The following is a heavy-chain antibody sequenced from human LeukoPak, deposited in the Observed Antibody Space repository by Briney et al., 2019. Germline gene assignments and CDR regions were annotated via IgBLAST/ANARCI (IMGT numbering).Heavy chain of an antibody. CDR2: ITTSGSTI. Sequence: GGSLRLSCVASGFTFTNHEMNWVRQAPGKGLEWVSYITTSGSTIYYADSVKGRFTISRDNAKNSLYLQMNSLRAEDTAVYYCAKDRSPGGFDYWGQGTLVTVSS. CDR3: AKDRSPGGFDY. CDR1: GFTFTNHE. J-gene: IGHJ4*02. D-gene: IGHD3-10*01. V-gene: IGHV3-48*03.